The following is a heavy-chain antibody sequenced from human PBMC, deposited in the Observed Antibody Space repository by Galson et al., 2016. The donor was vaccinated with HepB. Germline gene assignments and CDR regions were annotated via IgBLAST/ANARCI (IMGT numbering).Heavy chain of an antibody. Sequence: SLRLSCAASGFTFGDHGVTWFRQAPGKGLEWVGFIGSKTYGGTTEYAASVRGRFTLSRDDSKSIAYLQMSSLKTEDTAVYYCTRDSSNSLYLAWFDPWGQGTLVIVSS. CDR1: GFTFGDHG. CDR3: TRDSSNSLYLAWFDP. CDR2: IGSKTYGGTT. D-gene: IGHD2-2*01. V-gene: IGHV3-49*03. J-gene: IGHJ5*02.